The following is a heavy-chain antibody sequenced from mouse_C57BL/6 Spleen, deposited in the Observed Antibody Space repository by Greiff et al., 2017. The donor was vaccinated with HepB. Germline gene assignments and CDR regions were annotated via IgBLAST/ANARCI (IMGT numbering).Heavy chain of an antibody. J-gene: IGHJ3*01. CDR3: ARDYDGYYSWFAY. D-gene: IGHD2-3*01. CDR1: GYSITSGYY. Sequence: EVQLQQSGPGLVKPSQSLSLTCSVTGYSITSGYYWNWIRQFPGNKLEWMGYISYDGSNNYNPSLKNRISITRDTSKNQFFLKLTSVTTEDTATYYCARDYDGYYSWFAYWGQGTLVTVSA. CDR2: ISYDGSN. V-gene: IGHV3-6*01.